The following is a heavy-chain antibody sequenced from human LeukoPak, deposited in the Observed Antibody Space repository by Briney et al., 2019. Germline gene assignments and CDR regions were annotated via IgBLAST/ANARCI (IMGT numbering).Heavy chain of an antibody. CDR2: ISSTSTYI. CDR1: GFTFSYYN. J-gene: IGHJ4*02. CDR3: ARAYGSGSYTPGY. D-gene: IGHD3-10*01. Sequence: GGSLRLSCAASGFTFSYYNMNWVRQAPGKGLEWVSSISSTSTYIYSADSVKGRFAVSRDNAKNLLFLQMNSLRVEDTAVYYCARAYGSGSYTPGYWGQGTLVTVSS. V-gene: IGHV3-21*01.